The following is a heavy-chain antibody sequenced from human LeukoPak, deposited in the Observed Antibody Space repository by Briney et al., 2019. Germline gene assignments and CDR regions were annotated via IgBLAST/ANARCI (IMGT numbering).Heavy chain of an antibody. CDR1: GGSISSYY. CDR3: AQVGDIYGYDNYGMDV. J-gene: IGHJ6*02. D-gene: IGHD5-18*01. CDR2: IYYSGST. Sequence: SETLSLTCTVSGGSISSYYWSWIRQPPGKGLEWIGYIYYSGSTNYNPSLKSRVTISVDTSKNQFSLKLSSVTAADTAVYYCAQVGDIYGYDNYGMDVWGQGTTVTVSS. V-gene: IGHV4-59*01.